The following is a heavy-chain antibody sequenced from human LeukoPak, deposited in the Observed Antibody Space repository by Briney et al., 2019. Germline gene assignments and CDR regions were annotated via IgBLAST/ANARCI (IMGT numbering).Heavy chain of an antibody. J-gene: IGHJ6*02. V-gene: IGHV3-30-3*01. CDR3: ASQGGLLWFGELSGGMDV. CDR2: ISYDGSNK. D-gene: IGHD3-10*01. Sequence: GRSLRLSCAASGFTFSSYAMHWVRQAPGKGLEWVAVISYDGSNKYYADSVKGRFTISRDNSKNTLYLQMNSLRAEDTAVYYCASQGGLLWFGELSGGMDVWGQGTTVTVSS. CDR1: GFTFSSYA.